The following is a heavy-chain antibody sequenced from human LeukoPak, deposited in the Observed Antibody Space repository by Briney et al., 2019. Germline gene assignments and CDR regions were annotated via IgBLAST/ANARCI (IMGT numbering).Heavy chain of an antibody. CDR3: ARDTDSGFDI. CDR1: GFTFSRYW. V-gene: IGHV3-11*01. J-gene: IGHJ3*02. Sequence: GGSLRLSCAASGFTFSRYWMSWMRQAPGKGLEWVSYISSSGSTIYYADSVKGRFTISRDNAKNSLYLQMNSLRAEDTAVYYCARDTDSGFDIWGQGTMVTVSS. CDR2: ISSSGSTI.